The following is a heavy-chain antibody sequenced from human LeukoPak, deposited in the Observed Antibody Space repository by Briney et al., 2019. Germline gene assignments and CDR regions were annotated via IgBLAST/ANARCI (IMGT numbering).Heavy chain of an antibody. V-gene: IGHV4-59*08. CDR2: IYYSGST. CDR3: ARVRIYYFDY. D-gene: IGHD1-14*01. CDR1: GGSISSYY. Sequence: PSETLSLTCTVSGGSISSYYWSWIRQPPGKGLEWIGYIYYSGSTYYNPSLKSRVTISVDTSKNQFSLKLSSVTAADTAVYYCARVRIYYFDYWGQGTLVTVSS. J-gene: IGHJ4*02.